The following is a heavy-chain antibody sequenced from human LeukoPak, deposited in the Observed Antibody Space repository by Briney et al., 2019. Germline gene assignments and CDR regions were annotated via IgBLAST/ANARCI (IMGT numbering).Heavy chain of an antibody. D-gene: IGHD3-22*01. Sequence: ASVKVSCKASGYTFTSYDINWVRQATGQGLEWMGWMNPNSGNTGYAQKFQGRVTITRNTSISTAYMELSSLRSEDTAVYYCARAISPYYDSSGYYLGDDYWGQGTLATVSS. J-gene: IGHJ4*02. CDR2: MNPNSGNT. V-gene: IGHV1-8*03. CDR1: GYTFTSYD. CDR3: ARAISPYYDSSGYYLGDDY.